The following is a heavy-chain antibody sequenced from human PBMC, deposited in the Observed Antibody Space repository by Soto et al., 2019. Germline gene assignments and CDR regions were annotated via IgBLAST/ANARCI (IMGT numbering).Heavy chain of an antibody. V-gene: IGHV1-69*13. CDR1: GSTFSSYA. CDR3: ARGAFPPYYYYGMDV. CDR2: IIPIFGTA. D-gene: IGHD2-21*01. Sequence: GASVKVSCKASGSTFSSYAISWVRQAPGQGLEWMGGIIPIFGTANYAQKFQGRVTITADESTSTAYMELSSLRSEDTAVYYCARGAFPPYYYYGMDVWGQGTTVTVSS. J-gene: IGHJ6*02.